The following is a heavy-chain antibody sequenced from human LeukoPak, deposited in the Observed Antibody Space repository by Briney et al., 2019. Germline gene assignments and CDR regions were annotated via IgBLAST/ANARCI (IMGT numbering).Heavy chain of an antibody. CDR3: ARVTPLGGMSY. Sequence: GGSLRLSCAASGFTFSSYSMNWVRQAPGKGLEWVSSISSSSSYIYYADSAKGRFTISRDNAKNSLYLQMNSLRAEDTAVYYCARVTPLGGMSYWGQGTLVTVSS. CDR1: GFTFSSYS. D-gene: IGHD3-16*01. J-gene: IGHJ4*02. V-gene: IGHV3-21*01. CDR2: ISSSSSYI.